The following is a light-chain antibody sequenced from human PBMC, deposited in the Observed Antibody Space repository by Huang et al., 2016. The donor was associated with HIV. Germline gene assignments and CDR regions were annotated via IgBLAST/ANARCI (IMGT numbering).Light chain of an antibody. CDR3: HQYGNSPLT. CDR1: QSVNNNY. Sequence: EIVLTQSPGTLSLSPEESVTLSCRASQSVNNNYLAWYQQKPGQAPRLLVSGASSRATGSPDRFSGSGSGTEFTLTIGRLEPEDSAVYYCHQYGNSPLTFGGGTKIEIK. CDR2: GAS. J-gene: IGKJ4*01. V-gene: IGKV3-20*01.